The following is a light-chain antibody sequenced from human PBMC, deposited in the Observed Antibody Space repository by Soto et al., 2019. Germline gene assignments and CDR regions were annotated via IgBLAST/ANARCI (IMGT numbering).Light chain of an antibody. CDR1: QSVSSDY. V-gene: IGKV3-20*01. CDR3: QQYGGSPRIT. CDR2: GAS. J-gene: IGKJ5*01. Sequence: EIVLTQSPGTLSLSPGDRATLSCMASQSVSSDYLAWYQQTPGQAPRLLIYGASNRATGIPDRFSGSGSGTDFTLIINGLEPEDVAIYYCQQYGGSPRITFGQGTRLEIK.